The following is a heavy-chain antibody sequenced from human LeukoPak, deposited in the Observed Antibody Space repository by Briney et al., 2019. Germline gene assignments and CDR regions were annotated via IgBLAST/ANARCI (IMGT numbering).Heavy chain of an antibody. D-gene: IGHD3-22*01. J-gene: IGHJ6*02. V-gene: IGHV4-31*03. CDR3: ARDSRYDSSGYYYYYYGMDV. Sequence: SETLSLTCTVSGGSISSGGYYWSWIRQHPGKGLEWIGYIYYSGSTYYNPSLKSRVTISVDTSKNQFSLKLSSVTAADTAVYYCARDSRYDSSGYYYYYYGMDVWGQGTTVTVSS. CDR1: GGSISSGGYY. CDR2: IYYSGST.